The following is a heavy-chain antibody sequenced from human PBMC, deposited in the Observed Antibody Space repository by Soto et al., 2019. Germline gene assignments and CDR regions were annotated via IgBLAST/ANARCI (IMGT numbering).Heavy chain of an antibody. V-gene: IGHV4-30-4*01. CDR3: ATFFKMNNWFDP. J-gene: IGHJ5*02. CDR2: IYYSGST. Sequence: PSETLSLTCTVSGGSISSGDYYWSWIRQPPGKGLEWIGYIYYSGSTYYNPSLKSRVTISVDTSKNQFSLKLSSVTAADTAVYYCATFFKMNNWFDPWGQGTLVTVSS. D-gene: IGHD3-3*01. CDR1: GGSISSGDYY.